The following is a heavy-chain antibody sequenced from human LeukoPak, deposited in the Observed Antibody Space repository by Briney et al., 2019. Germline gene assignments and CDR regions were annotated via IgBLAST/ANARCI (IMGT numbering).Heavy chain of an antibody. Sequence: SETLSLTCTVSGGSISSYYWSWIRQSTGKALEWIGYIYYNGDTYYNPSLKSRVTISLDKSKSQFSLKLGSVTAADTAVYYCARYQPPDFDYWGQGTLVTVSS. D-gene: IGHD1-14*01. J-gene: IGHJ4*02. V-gene: IGHV4-59*01. CDR2: IYYNGDT. CDR3: ARYQPPDFDY. CDR1: GGSISSYY.